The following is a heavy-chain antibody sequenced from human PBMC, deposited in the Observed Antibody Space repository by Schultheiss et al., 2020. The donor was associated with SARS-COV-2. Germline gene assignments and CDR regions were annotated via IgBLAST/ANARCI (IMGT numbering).Heavy chain of an antibody. D-gene: IGHD2-2*01. Sequence: SETLSLTCTVSGGSISSYYWSWIRQPAGKGLEWIGEINHSGSTNYNPSLKSRVTISVDTSKNQFSLKLSSVTAADTAVYYCARGRRYCSSTSCRTYYYYYGMDVWGQGTTVTVSS. CDR2: INHSGST. CDR1: GGSISSYY. J-gene: IGHJ6*02. CDR3: ARGRRYCSSTSCRTYYYYYGMDV. V-gene: IGHV4-34*01.